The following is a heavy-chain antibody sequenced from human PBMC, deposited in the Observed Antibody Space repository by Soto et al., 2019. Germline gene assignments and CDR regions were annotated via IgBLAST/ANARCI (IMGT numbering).Heavy chain of an antibody. CDR1: GGSISSGGYY. D-gene: IGHD3-22*01. J-gene: IGHJ2*01. V-gene: IGHV4-31*03. Sequence: QVQLQESGPGLVKPSQTLSLTCTVSGGSISSGGYYWSWIRQHPGKGLEWIGYIYYSGSTYYNPSLKSRVTISVDTSKNHFSLKLSSVTAADTAVYYCARWSYYDSSGERYFDLWGRGTLVTVSS. CDR2: IYYSGST. CDR3: ARWSYYDSSGERYFDL.